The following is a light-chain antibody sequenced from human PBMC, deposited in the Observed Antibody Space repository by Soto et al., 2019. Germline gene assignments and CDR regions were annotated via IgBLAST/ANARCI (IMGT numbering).Light chain of an antibody. Sequence: QSALTQPASVSGSPGQSVTISCTGPRSDIGDSNFISWYQHSPGKAPRLLIYEVNNRPSGVSKRFSGSKAGNTASLTIYGLLDDDEADYFCASFRSGTLLVFGSGTKLTVL. J-gene: IGLJ1*01. CDR1: RSDIGDSNF. CDR3: ASFRSGTLLV. CDR2: EVN. V-gene: IGLV2-14*01.